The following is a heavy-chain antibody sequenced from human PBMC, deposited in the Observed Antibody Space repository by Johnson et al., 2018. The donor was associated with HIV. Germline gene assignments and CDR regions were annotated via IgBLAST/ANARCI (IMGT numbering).Heavy chain of an antibody. CDR1: GFTFDDYA. CDR3: AKGGWLQFNAFDI. D-gene: IGHD5-24*01. J-gene: IGHJ3*02. CDR2: ISWNSGSI. V-gene: IGHV3-9*01. Sequence: VQLVESGGGLVQPGRSLRLSCAASGFTFDDYAMHWVRQAPGKGLEWVSGISWNSGSIGYADSVKGRFTISRDNAKNSLYLQMNSLRAEDTALYYCAKGGWLQFNAFDIWGQGTMVTVSS.